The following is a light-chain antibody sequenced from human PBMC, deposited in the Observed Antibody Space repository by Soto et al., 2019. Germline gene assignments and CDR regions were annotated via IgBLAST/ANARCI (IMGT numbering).Light chain of an antibody. J-gene: IGKJ1*01. CDR1: QSISSTF. Sequence: EIVLTQSPGTLSLSPRERATLSCRASQSISSTFLAWYQQKPGQAPRVLLYGASTRATGIPDRFSGSGSGTDFTLTISRLEPEDFAVYFCQQYESSRTFGQGTKVEMK. V-gene: IGKV3-20*01. CDR3: QQYESSRT. CDR2: GAS.